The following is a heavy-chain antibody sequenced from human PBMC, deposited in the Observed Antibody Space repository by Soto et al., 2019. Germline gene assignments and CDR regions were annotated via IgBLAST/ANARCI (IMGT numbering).Heavy chain of an antibody. V-gene: IGHV1-18*04. CDR1: GYTFTSYG. CDR2: ISAYNGNT. CDR3: ARDHRGYYDYVWGKLPGGY. J-gene: IGHJ4*02. D-gene: IGHD3-16*01. Sequence: QVQLVQSGAEVKKPGASVKVSCKASGYTFTSYGISWVRQAPGQGLEWMGWISAYNGNTNYAQKLQGRVTMTTDTSTSTAYMELRSLRSDDTAVYYCARDHRGYYDYVWGKLPGGYWGQGTLVTVSS.